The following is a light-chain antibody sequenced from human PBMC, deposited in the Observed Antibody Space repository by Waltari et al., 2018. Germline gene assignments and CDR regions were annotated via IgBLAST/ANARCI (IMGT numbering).Light chain of an antibody. CDR2: DVN. J-gene: IGLJ1*01. CDR3: CSYAGSYTFV. CDR1: SSDVGRFDY. Sequence: QSALTQPRSVSGSPGQSVPISCPATSSDVGRFDYVPWCQQYPGKAPKLMIYDVNKRPSGVPHRFSGSKSGNTASLTISGLQAEDEADYYCCSYAGSYTFVFGTGTKVTVL. V-gene: IGLV2-11*02.